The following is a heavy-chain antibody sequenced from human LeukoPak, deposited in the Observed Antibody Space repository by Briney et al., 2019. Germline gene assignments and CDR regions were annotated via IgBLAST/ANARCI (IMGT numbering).Heavy chain of an antibody. CDR1: GYNF. Sequence: KGGESLKIPCKGSGYNFISWVRQMPGKGLEWMGRIDPSDSYATYNPSFQGHVTISGDKSINTAYLQWSSLKASDTAMYYCANLHYGSGSVSDFWGQGTLVTVSS. V-gene: IGHV5-10-1*01. CDR3: ANLHYGSGSVSDF. CDR2: IDPSDSYA. J-gene: IGHJ4*02. D-gene: IGHD3-10*01.